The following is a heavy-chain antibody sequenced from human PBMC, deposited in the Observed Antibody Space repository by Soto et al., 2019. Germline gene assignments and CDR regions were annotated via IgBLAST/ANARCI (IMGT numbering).Heavy chain of an antibody. CDR3: ARLYYDSSGYYYLGYFDY. Sequence: TPSETLSLTCTVSGGSISRSTYYWGWIRQPPGKGLEWIGSLYYSGSTFYNPSLKSRVTITVDTSKNQFSLKLSSVTAADTAVYYCARLYYDSSGYYYLGYFDYWGQGTLVTVSS. CDR2: LYYSGST. J-gene: IGHJ4*02. CDR1: GGSISRSTYY. D-gene: IGHD3-22*01. V-gene: IGHV4-39*01.